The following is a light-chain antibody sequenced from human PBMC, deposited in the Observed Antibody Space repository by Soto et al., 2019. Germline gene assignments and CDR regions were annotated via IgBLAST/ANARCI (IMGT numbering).Light chain of an antibody. CDR3: QQYGTSPRT. V-gene: IGKV3-20*01. CDR1: QSVSSSY. Sequence: EIVLTQSPGTLSLSPGERATLSCRASQSVSSSYLDWYQQKPGQAPRHLIYGASSRATGIPDRFSGSGSGTDFTLTISRLEPEDFAVYYYQQYGTSPRTFGQGTKLEIK. CDR2: GAS. J-gene: IGKJ2*01.